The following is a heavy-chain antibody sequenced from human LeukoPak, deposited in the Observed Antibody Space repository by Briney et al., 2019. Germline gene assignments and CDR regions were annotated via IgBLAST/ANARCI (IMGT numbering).Heavy chain of an antibody. D-gene: IGHD2-21*01. CDR1: GGSISSYY. J-gene: IGHJ4*02. V-gene: IGHV4-59*12. CDR2: ISYSGST. CDR3: ARLVKGPFDY. Sequence: PSETLSLTCSVSGGSISSYYWNWIRQPPGKGLEWIGSISYSGSTNYNPSLESRVTISVDTSKNQFSLKLSSVTAADTAVYYCARLVKGPFDYWGQGTLVTVSS.